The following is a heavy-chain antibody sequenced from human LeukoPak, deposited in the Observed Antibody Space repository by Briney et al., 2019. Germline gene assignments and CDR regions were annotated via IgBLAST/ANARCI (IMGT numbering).Heavy chain of an antibody. Sequence: ASVKVSCKASGYTFSNYGITWVRQAPGQGLEWMGWISAYSGGTNYAQKFQGRVTMTRDTSISTAYMELSRLRSDDTAVYYCARSGCSSTSCHTAGYWGQGTLVTVSS. CDR3: ARSGCSSTSCHTAGY. J-gene: IGHJ4*02. CDR1: GYTFSNYG. V-gene: IGHV1-2*02. D-gene: IGHD2-2*02. CDR2: ISAYSGGT.